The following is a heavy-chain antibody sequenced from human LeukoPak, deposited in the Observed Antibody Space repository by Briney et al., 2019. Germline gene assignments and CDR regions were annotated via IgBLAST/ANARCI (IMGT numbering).Heavy chain of an antibody. V-gene: IGHV3-23*01. CDR1: GFTFSSYA. D-gene: IGHD3-3*01. J-gene: IGHJ4*02. CDR3: AIPRTDYDFWSGYSDY. Sequence: PGGSLRLSCAASGFTFSSYAMSWVRQAPGKELEWVSAISGSGGSTYYADSVKGRFTISRDNSKNTLYLQMNSLRAEDTAVYYCAIPRTDYDFWSGYSDYWGQGTLVTVSS. CDR2: ISGSGGST.